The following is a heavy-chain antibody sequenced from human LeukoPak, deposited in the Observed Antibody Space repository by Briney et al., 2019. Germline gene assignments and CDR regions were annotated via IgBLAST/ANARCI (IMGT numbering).Heavy chain of an antibody. CDR2: IYSGGST. CDR3: ARHVDTATKTHDAFDI. CDR1: GFTFTNNF. D-gene: IGHD5-18*01. J-gene: IGHJ3*02. V-gene: IGHV3-66*04. Sequence: GGSLRLSCAASGFTFTNNFMSWVRQVPGKGLEWVSVIYSGGSTYYADSVKGRFTISRDNSKNTLYLQMNSLRAEDTAVYYCARHVDTATKTHDAFDIWGQGTMVTVSS.